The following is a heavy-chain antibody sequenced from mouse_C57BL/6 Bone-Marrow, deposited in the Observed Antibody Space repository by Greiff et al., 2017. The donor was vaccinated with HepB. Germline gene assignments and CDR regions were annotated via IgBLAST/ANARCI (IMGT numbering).Heavy chain of an antibody. Sequence: QVQLQQSGAELARPGASVKLSCKASGYTFTSYGMSWVKQRTGQGLEWIGEIYPRSGNTYYNEKFKGKATLTADKSSSTAYMELRSLTSEDSAVYFCARFYYSNYGAMDYWGQGTSVTVSS. CDR1: GYTFTSYG. D-gene: IGHD2-5*01. J-gene: IGHJ4*01. CDR3: ARFYYSNYGAMDY. CDR2: IYPRSGNT. V-gene: IGHV1-81*01.